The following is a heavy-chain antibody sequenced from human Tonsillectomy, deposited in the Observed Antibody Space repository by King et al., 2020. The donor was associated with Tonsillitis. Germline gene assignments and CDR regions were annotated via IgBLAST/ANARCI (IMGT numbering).Heavy chain of an antibody. J-gene: IGHJ4*02. D-gene: IGHD3-3*01. CDR1: GFTFSNYV. CDR2: VSYDGNTE. CDR3: ARALFGGRTLLDY. Sequence: VQLVESGGGVVQPGRSLRLSCAASGFTFSNYVMHWVRQAPGKGLEWVAVVSYDGNTEYYADSVKGRVTISRDNSRNTLYLQMNSLRPDDTAVYYCARALFGGRTLLDYWGQGTLVTVSS. V-gene: IGHV3-30*01.